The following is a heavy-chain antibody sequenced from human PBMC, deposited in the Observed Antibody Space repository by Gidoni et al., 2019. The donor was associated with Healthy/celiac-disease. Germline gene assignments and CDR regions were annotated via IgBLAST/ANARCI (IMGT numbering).Heavy chain of an antibody. Sequence: QVQLVQSGAEVKKPGASVKVSCKASGYTFTSYYMHGVRQAPGQGLEWMGIINPSGGSTSYAQKFQGRVTMTRDTSTSTVYIELSSLRSEDTAVYYCARDFEASIAVAGTRLGPDFDYWGQGTLVTVSS. CDR3: ARDFEASIAVAGTRLGPDFDY. CDR2: INPSGGST. V-gene: IGHV1-46*01. CDR1: GYTFTSYY. J-gene: IGHJ4*02. D-gene: IGHD6-19*01.